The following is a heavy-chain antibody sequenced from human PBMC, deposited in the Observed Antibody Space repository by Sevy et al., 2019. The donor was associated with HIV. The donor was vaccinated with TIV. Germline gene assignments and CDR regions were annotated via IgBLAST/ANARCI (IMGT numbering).Heavy chain of an antibody. CDR1: GYTFTSYR. V-gene: IGHV1-18*01. J-gene: IGHJ4*01. D-gene: IGHD2-15*01. CDR2: ISPHNGDT. CDR3: ARAFCSGGRCYSLAY. Sequence: ASVKVSCKISGYTFTSYRITWVRQAPGQGLECMGWISPHNGDTNYAQKLQGRVSMITDTSTSTAYMELRNLRSDDTAVYYSARAFCSGGRCYSLAYWGQGTLVTYSS.